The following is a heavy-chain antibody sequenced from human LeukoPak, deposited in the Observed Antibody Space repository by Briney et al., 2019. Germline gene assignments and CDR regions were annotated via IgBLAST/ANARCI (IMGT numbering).Heavy chain of an antibody. Sequence: SVKVSCKASGGTFSSYAISWVRQAPGQGLEWMGRIIPIFGTANYAQKFQGRVTITTDESTSTAYMELSSLRSEDTAVYYCASIAAAGFWFDPWGQGTPVTVSS. CDR1: GGTFSSYA. V-gene: IGHV1-69*05. J-gene: IGHJ5*02. D-gene: IGHD6-13*01. CDR2: IIPIFGTA. CDR3: ASIAAAGFWFDP.